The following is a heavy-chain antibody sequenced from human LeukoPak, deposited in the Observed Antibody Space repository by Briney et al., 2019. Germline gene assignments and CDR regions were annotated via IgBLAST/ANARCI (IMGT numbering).Heavy chain of an antibody. Sequence: SETLSLTCTVSGXSISGSYGSWLRQPPGKGLEYIGYIFYSGSTNYNPSLKSRVTISVDTSKNQFSLKLTSVTAADTAVYYCATAGPISGRHNYFDSWGQGTLVTVSS. J-gene: IGHJ4*02. CDR3: ATAGPISGRHNYFDS. D-gene: IGHD3-10*01. CDR1: GXSISGSY. CDR2: IFYSGST. V-gene: IGHV4-59*01.